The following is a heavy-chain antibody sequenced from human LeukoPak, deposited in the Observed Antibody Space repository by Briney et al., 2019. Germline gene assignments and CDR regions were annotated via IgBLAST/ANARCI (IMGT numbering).Heavy chain of an antibody. CDR2: ISDNEGTT. CDR3: ARHDNFIPY. Sequence: GGSLRLSCAASGFTFHYYAMSWVRQAPGKGLEWVSGISDNEGTTYYTDSVKGRFTISRDNTKNTVYLQMNNLSADDTGVYFYARHDNFIPYWGQGTLVTVSS. V-gene: IGHV3-23*01. D-gene: IGHD1-1*01. CDR1: GFTFHYYA. J-gene: IGHJ4*02.